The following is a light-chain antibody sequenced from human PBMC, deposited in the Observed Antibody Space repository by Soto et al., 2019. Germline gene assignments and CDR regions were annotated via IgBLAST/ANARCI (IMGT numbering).Light chain of an antibody. CDR3: SSYAGSYTLV. CDR1: SNDVGGYNF. CDR2: DVS. V-gene: IGLV2-11*01. J-gene: IGLJ2*01. Sequence: QSALTQPRSVSGSPGQSVTISCTGTSNDVGGYNFVSWYQQHPGKVPKLFIYDVSRRPSGVPDRFSGSKSGTTASLTISGLQAEAEADYYCSSYAGSYTLVFGGGTKLTVL.